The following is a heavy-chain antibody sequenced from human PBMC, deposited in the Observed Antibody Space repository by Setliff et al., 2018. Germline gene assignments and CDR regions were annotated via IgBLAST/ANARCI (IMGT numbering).Heavy chain of an antibody. J-gene: IGHJ5*02. D-gene: IGHD3-10*01. CDR2: INPNSGVT. Sequence: VKVSCKASGYTFTGYYMHWIRQAPGQGLEWVGWINPNSGVTNYAQKFQGRVTMTRDTSISTAYMELSSLRSDDTAVYYCARVATLIRGVTVNWFDPWGQGTLVTVSS. V-gene: IGHV1-2*02. CDR3: ARVATLIRGVTVNWFDP. CDR1: GYTFTGYY.